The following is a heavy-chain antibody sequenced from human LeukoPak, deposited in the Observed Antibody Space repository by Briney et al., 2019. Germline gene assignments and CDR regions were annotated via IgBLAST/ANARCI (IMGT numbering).Heavy chain of an antibody. Sequence: GGSLRLSCVASGFTFDGYAMHWVRQAPGKGLEWVAVIWQDGSSQYYPDSVKGRFTISRDNSKNTLYLQMNSLRVEDTAVYYCAKDAGNYGGNSRFDPWGQGTLVTVSS. J-gene: IGHJ5*02. D-gene: IGHD4-23*01. V-gene: IGHV3-33*06. CDR1: GFTFDGYA. CDR3: AKDAGNYGGNSRFDP. CDR2: IWQDGSSQ.